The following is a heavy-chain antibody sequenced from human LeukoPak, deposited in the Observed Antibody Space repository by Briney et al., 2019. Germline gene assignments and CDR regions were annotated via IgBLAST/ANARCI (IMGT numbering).Heavy chain of an antibody. Sequence: GGSLRLSCAASGFTFSSYAMTWVRRAPGKGLEWVAAIRPDGSASFFVDSVKGRFSVSRDNAKNSLSLHMNSLRVEDTAVYYCTRMRQSDYWGQGTLVTVSS. J-gene: IGHJ4*02. CDR1: GFTFSSYA. V-gene: IGHV3-7*01. D-gene: IGHD6-19*01. CDR3: TRMRQSDY. CDR2: IRPDGSAS.